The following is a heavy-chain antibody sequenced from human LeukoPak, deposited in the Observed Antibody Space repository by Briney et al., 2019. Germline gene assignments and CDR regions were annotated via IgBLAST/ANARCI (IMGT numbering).Heavy chain of an antibody. V-gene: IGHV3-23*01. Sequence: GGSLRLSCAASGFTFSSYSMNWVRQAPGKGLEWVSAISGSGGSTYYADSVKGRFTISRDNSKNTLYLQMNSLRAEDTAVYYCAKGDIVVVPAPFDYWGQGTLVTVSS. D-gene: IGHD2-2*01. CDR2: ISGSGGST. CDR1: GFTFSSYS. J-gene: IGHJ4*02. CDR3: AKGDIVVVPAPFDY.